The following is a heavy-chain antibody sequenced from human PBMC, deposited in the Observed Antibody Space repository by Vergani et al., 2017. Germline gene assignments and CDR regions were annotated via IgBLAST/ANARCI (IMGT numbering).Heavy chain of an antibody. J-gene: IGHJ5*02. D-gene: IGHD2-2*01. CDR3: ASDSRYCSSTSCYVGRYWFDP. Sequence: QVQLVQSGAEVKKPGASVKVSCKASGYTFTSYYMHWVRQAPGQGLEWMGIINPSGGSTSYAQKFQGRVTMTRDTSTSTVYMELSSLRSEDTAVYYCASDSRYCSSTSCYVGRYWFDPWGQGTLVTVSS. CDR2: INPSGGST. CDR1: GYTFTSYY. V-gene: IGHV1-46*01.